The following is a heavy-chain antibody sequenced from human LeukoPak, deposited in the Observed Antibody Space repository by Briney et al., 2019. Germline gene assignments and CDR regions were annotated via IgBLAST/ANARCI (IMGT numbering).Heavy chain of an antibody. CDR2: ISSSSSYI. J-gene: IGHJ6*04. V-gene: IGHV3-21*01. D-gene: IGHD3-10*01. Sequence: PGGSLRLSCAASGFTFSSYSMNWVRQAPGKGLEWVSSISSSSSYIYYADSVKGRFTISRDNAKNSLYLQMNSLRAEDTAVYYCAREMVRGVYGMVVWGKGTTVTVSS. CDR3: AREMVRGVYGMVV. CDR1: GFTFSSYS.